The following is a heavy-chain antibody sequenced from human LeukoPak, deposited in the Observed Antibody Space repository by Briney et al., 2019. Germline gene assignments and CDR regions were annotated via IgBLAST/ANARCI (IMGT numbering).Heavy chain of an antibody. CDR1: GGSFSGYY. D-gene: IGHD5-18*01. CDR3: AKSNGYGLVDI. Sequence: SETLSLTCAVYGGSFSGYYWSWIRQPPGKGLEWIGNIFHSGSTYYSPSLKSRVTISLDTSRNQFSLKLNSVTAADTAVYYCAKSNGYGLVDIWGQGTMVTVSS. J-gene: IGHJ3*02. V-gene: IGHV4-34*12. CDR2: IFHSGST.